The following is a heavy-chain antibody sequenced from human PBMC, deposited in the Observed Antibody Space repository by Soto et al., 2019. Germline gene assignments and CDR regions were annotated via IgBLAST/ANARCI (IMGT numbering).Heavy chain of an antibody. V-gene: IGHV3-23*01. CDR3: AKAYFVWSSEQPYYFDY. CDR2: ISGSGGRS. D-gene: IGHD3-16*01. CDR1: GFTFSNYA. Sequence: GGSLRLSCAASGFTFSNYAMTWVRQGPGKGLEWVSGISGSGGRSYYAVSVKGRFTISRDNSKSMLYLQMNSLRAEDTAVYYCAKAYFVWSSEQPYYFDYWGQGTLVTVSS. J-gene: IGHJ4*02.